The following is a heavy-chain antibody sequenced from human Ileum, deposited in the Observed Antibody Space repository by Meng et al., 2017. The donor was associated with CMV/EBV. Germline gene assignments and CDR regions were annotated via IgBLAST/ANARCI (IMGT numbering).Heavy chain of an antibody. CDR1: GFTLSTYW. J-gene: IGHJ4*02. CDR2: VYTDGTSI. CDR3: ARGQAAGGYDYIDY. D-gene: IGHD5-12*01. V-gene: IGHV3-74*01. Sequence: GGSLRLSCAASGFTLSTYWMHWVRQTPGQGLVWVSRVYTDGTSIGYADAVKGRFTISRDNAKNTLYRQMNGLRAEDTAVYYCARGQAAGGYDYIDYWGQETLVTVSS.